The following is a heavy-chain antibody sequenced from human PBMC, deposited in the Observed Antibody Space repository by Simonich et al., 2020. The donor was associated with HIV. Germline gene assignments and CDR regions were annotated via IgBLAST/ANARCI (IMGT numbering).Heavy chain of an antibody. CDR3: ARRGGYAFDY. CDR1: GGSFSGYD. CDR2: INHSGST. Sequence: QVHLQQWGAGLLKPSETLSLTCAVYGGSFSGYDWNWIRQPPGKGLEWMGEINHSGSTDYNSSLKSRVTISVDTSKNQFSLKLSSVTAADTAMYYCARRGGYAFDYWGQGTLVTVSS. J-gene: IGHJ4*02. D-gene: IGHD5-12*01. V-gene: IGHV4-34*01.